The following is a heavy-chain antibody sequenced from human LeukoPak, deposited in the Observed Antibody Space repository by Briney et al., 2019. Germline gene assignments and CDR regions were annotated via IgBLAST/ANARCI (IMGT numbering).Heavy chain of an antibody. D-gene: IGHD5-12*01. CDR1: GYTFTSYG. CDR2: ISAYNGNT. Sequence: ASVKVSCKASGYTFTSYGISWVRQAPGQGLEGMGWISAYNGNTNYAQKLQGRVTITTDTSTSTAYMELRSLRSDDTAVYYCARKVSLGYSGSDFDYWGQGTLVTVSS. J-gene: IGHJ4*02. V-gene: IGHV1-18*01. CDR3: ARKVSLGYSGSDFDY.